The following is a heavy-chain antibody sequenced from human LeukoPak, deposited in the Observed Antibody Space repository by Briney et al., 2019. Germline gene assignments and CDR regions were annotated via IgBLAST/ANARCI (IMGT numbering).Heavy chain of an antibody. V-gene: IGHV4-4*07. J-gene: IGHJ3*02. CDR1: GGSISSYY. CDR2: IYTSGST. D-gene: IGHD2-8*01. CDR3: ARDRAMAGTNDAFDI. Sequence: PSDTLSLTCTVSGGSISSYYWSWIRQPGGKGLEGSGRIYTSGSTNYNPSLKSQVSMAVVPSKNQFSLKLSSVTAADRAVYYCARDRAMAGTNDAFDIWGQGTMVSVSS.